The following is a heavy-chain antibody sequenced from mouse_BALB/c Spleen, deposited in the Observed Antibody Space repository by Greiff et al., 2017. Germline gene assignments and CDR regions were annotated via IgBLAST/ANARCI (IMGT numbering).Heavy chain of an antibody. Sequence: VQLKESGAELVKPGASVKLSCTASGFNIKDTYMHWVKQRPEQGLEWIGRIDPANGNTKYDPKFQGKATITADTSSNTAYLQLSSLTSEDTAVYYCAPSMITTLAYWGQGTLVTVSA. CDR2: IDPANGNT. CDR1: GFNIKDTY. D-gene: IGHD2-4*01. J-gene: IGHJ3*01. V-gene: IGHV14-3*02. CDR3: APSMITTLAY.